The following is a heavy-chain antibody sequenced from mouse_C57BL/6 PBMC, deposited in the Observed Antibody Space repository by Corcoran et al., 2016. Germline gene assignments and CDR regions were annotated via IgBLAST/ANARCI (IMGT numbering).Heavy chain of an antibody. CDR3: ARDRGYPYYYAMDY. J-gene: IGHJ4*01. CDR2: ISYDGSN. V-gene: IGHV3-6*01. Sequence: DVQLQESGPGLVKPSQSLSLTCSVTGYSITSGYYWNWIRQFPGNKLEWMGYISYDGSNNYNPSLKNRISITRDTSKNQFFLKLNSVTTEDTATYYCARDRGYPYYYAMDYWGQGTSVTVSS. D-gene: IGHD2-2*01. CDR1: GYSITSGYY.